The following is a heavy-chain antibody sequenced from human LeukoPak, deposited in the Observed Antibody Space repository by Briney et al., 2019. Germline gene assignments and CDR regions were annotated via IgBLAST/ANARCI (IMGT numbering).Heavy chain of an antibody. CDR3: ARRGGYDILTGYKNWFDP. CDR2: ISSSSGYI. D-gene: IGHD3-9*01. J-gene: IGHJ5*02. V-gene: IGHV3-21*01. CDR1: GFTFSSYS. Sequence: KPGGSLRLSCAASGFTFSSYSMNWVRQAPGKGLEWVSSISSSSGYIYYADSVKGRFTISRDNAKNSLYLQMNSLRAEDTAVYYCARRGGYDILTGYKNWFDPWGQGTLVTVSS.